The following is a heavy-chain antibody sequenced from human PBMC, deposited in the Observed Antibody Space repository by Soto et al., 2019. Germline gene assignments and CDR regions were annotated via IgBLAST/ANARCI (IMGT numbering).Heavy chain of an antibody. CDR2: IHYSGTT. Sequence: QLQLQESGPGLVKPSETLSLTCSVSGGSISISTYFWVWIRQPPGKGLEWIGSIHYSGTTYYSPSLKGRLTISVATSQNQFSLNLTSVTAADTAVYYCARQGKRITIFGVVTGGLDVWGQGTTVTIS. CDR3: ARQGKRITIFGVVTGGLDV. CDR1: GGSISISTYF. D-gene: IGHD3-3*01. V-gene: IGHV4-39*01. J-gene: IGHJ6*02.